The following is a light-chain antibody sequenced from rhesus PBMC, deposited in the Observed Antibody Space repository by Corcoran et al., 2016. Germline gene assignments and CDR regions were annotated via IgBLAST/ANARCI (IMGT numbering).Light chain of an antibody. J-gene: IGKJ2*01. CDR2: KAS. V-gene: IGKV1-74*01. Sequence: DLQMTQSPSSLSASVGDRITITCRASENVNSYLNWYQQRPGKAPDLLIYKASTLQSGVPSRFNGSGSGTAFTLTISSLQPEAFAASYCLQGYSTPYSFGQGTKVEIK. CDR1: ENVNSY. CDR3: LQGYSTPYS.